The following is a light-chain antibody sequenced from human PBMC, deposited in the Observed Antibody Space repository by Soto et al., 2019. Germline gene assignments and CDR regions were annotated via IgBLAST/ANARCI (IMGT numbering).Light chain of an antibody. CDR3: QEYNSYTGT. V-gene: IGKV1-5*01. CDR1: QSISSW. J-gene: IGKJ1*01. Sequence: DIQMTQSPSTLSASVGDRVTITCRASQSISSWVALYQQKPGKAPKLLIYDASSLQSGVPSRFSGSGSGTEFTLTISSLQPDDFGTYYCQEYNSYTGTFGPGTKVDIK. CDR2: DAS.